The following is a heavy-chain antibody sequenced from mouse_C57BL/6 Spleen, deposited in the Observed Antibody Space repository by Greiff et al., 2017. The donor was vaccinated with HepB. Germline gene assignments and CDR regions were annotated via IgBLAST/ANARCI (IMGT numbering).Heavy chain of an antibody. J-gene: IGHJ3*01. V-gene: IGHV3-6*01. CDR1: GYSITSGYY. Sequence: LVESGPGLVKPSQSLSLTCSVTGYSITSGYYWNWIRQFPGNKLEWMGYISYDGSNNYNPSLKNRISITRDTSKNQFFLKLNSVTTEDTATYYCARDYGSSYSWFAYWGQGTLVTVSA. CDR3: ARDYGSSYSWFAY. CDR2: ISYDGSN. D-gene: IGHD1-1*01.